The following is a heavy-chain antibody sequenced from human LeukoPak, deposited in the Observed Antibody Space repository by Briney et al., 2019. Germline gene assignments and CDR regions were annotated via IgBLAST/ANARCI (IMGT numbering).Heavy chain of an antibody. CDR2: VWYHGFDK. Sequence: GGSLRLSCVASGFPFTSHGIHWVRQAPGKGLEWVAVVWYHGFDKYYADSVKGRFTISRDNSKNTLYLQMNSLRAEDTAVYYCAKERFNSAFIAAAGLFDYWGQGTLVTVSS. D-gene: IGHD6-13*01. CDR1: GFPFTSHG. J-gene: IGHJ4*02. CDR3: AKERFNSAFIAAAGLFDY. V-gene: IGHV3-33*06.